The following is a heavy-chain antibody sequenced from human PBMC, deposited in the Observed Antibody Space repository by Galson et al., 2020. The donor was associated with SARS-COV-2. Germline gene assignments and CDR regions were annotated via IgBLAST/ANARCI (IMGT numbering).Heavy chain of an antibody. Sequence: ASVKVSCKASGYTFTSYGISWVRQAPGQGLEWMGWISAYNGNTNYAQKLQGRVTMTTDTSTSTAYMELRSLGSDDTAVYYCARDGESYSGSYYGAFDIWGQGTMVTVSS. J-gene: IGHJ3*02. CDR3: ARDGESYSGSYYGAFDI. D-gene: IGHD1-26*01. CDR2: ISAYNGNT. CDR1: GYTFTSYG. V-gene: IGHV1-18*04.